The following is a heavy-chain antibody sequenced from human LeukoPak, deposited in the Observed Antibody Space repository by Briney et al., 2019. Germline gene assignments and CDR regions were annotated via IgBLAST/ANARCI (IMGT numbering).Heavy chain of an antibody. J-gene: IGHJ4*02. D-gene: IGHD3-3*01. CDR2: ISAYNGNT. Sequence: ASVEVSCKASGYTFTSYGISWVRQAPGQGLEWMGWISAYNGNTNYAQKLQGRVTMTTDTSTSTAYMELRSLRSDDTAVYYCARSPSEYDFWSGYYRTNYFDYWGQGTLVTVSS. CDR3: ARSPSEYDFWSGYYRTNYFDY. CDR1: GYTFTSYG. V-gene: IGHV1-18*01.